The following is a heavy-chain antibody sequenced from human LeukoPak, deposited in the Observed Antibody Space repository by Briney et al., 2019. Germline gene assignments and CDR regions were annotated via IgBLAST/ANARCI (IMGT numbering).Heavy chain of an antibody. CDR2: ISGSGGST. Sequence: PGGSLRLSCAASGFTLSSYAMSWVRQAPGKGLEWVSAISGSGGSTYYADSVKGRFTISRDNSKNTLYLQMNSLRAEDTAVYYCAKGSTIFGVVIKLHAFDIWGQGTMVTVSS. D-gene: IGHD3-3*01. J-gene: IGHJ3*02. CDR3: AKGSTIFGVVIKLHAFDI. CDR1: GFTLSSYA. V-gene: IGHV3-23*01.